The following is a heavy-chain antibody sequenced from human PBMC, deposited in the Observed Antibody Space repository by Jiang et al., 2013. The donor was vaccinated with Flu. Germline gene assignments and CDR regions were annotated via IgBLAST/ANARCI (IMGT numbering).Heavy chain of an antibody. CDR2: IYPGDSDT. Sequence: SGAEVKKPGESLKISCKGSGYSFTSYWIGWVRQMPGKGLEWMGIIYPGDSDTRYSPSFQGQVTISADKSISTAYLQWSSLKASDTAMYYCARRGYYYDSSGYYYYYGMDVWGPRDHGHRLL. V-gene: IGHV5-51*01. J-gene: IGHJ6*02. CDR1: GYSFTSYW. D-gene: IGHD3-22*01. CDR3: ARRGYYYDSSGYYYYYGMDV.